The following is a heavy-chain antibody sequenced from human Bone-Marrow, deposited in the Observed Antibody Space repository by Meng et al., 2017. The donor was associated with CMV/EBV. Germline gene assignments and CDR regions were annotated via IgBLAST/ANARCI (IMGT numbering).Heavy chain of an antibody. J-gene: IGHJ6*01. CDR3: ARDVSPRSSAYFAIYYFYALDV. CDR2: ISSSGSYV. Sequence: GESLKISCAASGFMFSSYSMNWVRRAPGKGLEWVASISSSGSYVYYAESVKGRFTISRDNAQNSLYLQMDSLRDEDTAVYYCARDVSPRSSAYFAIYYFYALDVWGQGTTVTVSS. V-gene: IGHV3-21*01. D-gene: IGHD2-21*01. CDR1: GFMFSSYS.